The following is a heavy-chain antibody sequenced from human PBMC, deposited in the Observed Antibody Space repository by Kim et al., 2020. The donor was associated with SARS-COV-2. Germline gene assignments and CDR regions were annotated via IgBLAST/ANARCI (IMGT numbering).Heavy chain of an antibody. D-gene: IGHD4-4*01. Sequence: NSGNTGYAQQFQGRVTMTRDTSIRTAYMELSSLRSEDTAVYYCARGYGNDWGQGALVTVSS. CDR3: ARGYGND. CDR2: NSGNT. V-gene: IGHV1-8*01. J-gene: IGHJ4*02.